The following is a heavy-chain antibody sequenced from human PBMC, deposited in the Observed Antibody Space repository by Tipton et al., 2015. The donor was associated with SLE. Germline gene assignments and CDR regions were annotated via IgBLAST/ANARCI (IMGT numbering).Heavy chain of an antibody. CDR1: GGSISSSSYY. CDR2: IYYSGST. J-gene: IGHJ4*02. Sequence: TLSLTCTVSGGSISSSSYYWGWIRQPPGKGLEWIGSIYYSGSTNYNPSLKSRVTMSVDTSKNQFSLKLSSVTAADTAVYYCARGNIAAAGTVYFDYWGQGTLVTVSS. CDR3: ARGNIAAAGTVYFDY. D-gene: IGHD6-13*01. V-gene: IGHV4-39*07.